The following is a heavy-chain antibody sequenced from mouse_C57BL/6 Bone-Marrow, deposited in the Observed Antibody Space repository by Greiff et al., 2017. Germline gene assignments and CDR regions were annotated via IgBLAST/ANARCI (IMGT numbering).Heavy chain of an antibody. Sequence: VQLQQSGAELVKPGASVKLSCTASGFNIKDYYMHWVKQRTEQGLEWIGRIDPEDGDTKYAPNFQGKATITADTSSNTAYLQLSSLTSEDTAVYYCARSMGYYVSLFAYWGQGTLVTVSA. CDR1: GFNIKDYY. D-gene: IGHD2-1*01. J-gene: IGHJ3*01. CDR3: ARSMGYYVSLFAY. V-gene: IGHV14-2*01. CDR2: IDPEDGDT.